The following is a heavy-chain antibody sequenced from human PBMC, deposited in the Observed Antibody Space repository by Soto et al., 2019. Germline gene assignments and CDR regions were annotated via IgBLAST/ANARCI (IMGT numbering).Heavy chain of an antibody. CDR3: AKDARPDGYWDVDY. CDR2: TYYRSKWYN. Sequence: SQTLSLTCAISGDSVSSNSATWNWIRQSPSRGLEWLGRTYYRSKWYNDYAVSVKSRITINPDTSNNQLSLQLNSVTPEDTAVYYCAKDARPDGYWDVDYWGQGTLVTVSS. J-gene: IGHJ4*02. V-gene: IGHV6-1*01. D-gene: IGHD5-12*01. CDR1: GDSVSSNSAT.